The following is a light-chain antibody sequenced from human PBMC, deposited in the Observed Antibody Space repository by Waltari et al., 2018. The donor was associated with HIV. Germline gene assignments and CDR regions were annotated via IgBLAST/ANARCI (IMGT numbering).Light chain of an antibody. J-gene: IGKJ2*01. Sequence: DIQMTQTPSSLSASVGDTVTISCRASENIGDSLHWYQQISGKAPKLLIYSASSRQDGVPSRFSGRGSGTHFTLTIASLQSDDFATYYCQQTYTAPHTFGQGTQMDLK. CDR1: ENIGDS. V-gene: IGKV1-39*01. CDR2: SAS. CDR3: QQTYTAPHT.